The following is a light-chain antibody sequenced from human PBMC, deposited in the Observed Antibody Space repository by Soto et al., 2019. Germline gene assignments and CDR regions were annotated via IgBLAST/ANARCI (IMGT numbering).Light chain of an antibody. J-gene: IGLJ2*01. CDR3: SSYAGTKVI. Sequence: QSALTQPPSASGSPGQSVTISCTGTSSDVGGYNYVSWYQQHPDKAPNLIIYEVSKWPSGVPDRFSGSKSGNTASLTVSGLQAEDEADYYCSSYAGTKVIFGGGTKLTVL. CDR2: EVS. CDR1: SSDVGGYNY. V-gene: IGLV2-8*01.